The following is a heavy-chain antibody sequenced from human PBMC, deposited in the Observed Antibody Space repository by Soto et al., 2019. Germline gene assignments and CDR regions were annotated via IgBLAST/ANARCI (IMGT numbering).Heavy chain of an antibody. CDR2: IGTAGDT. V-gene: IGHV3-13*01. Sequence: SGGSLRLSCAASGFTFSSYDMHWVRQATGKGLEWVSAIGTAGDTYYPGSVKGRFSISRENAKNSLYLQMNSLRAGDTAVYYCARGGSSGWYDDAFDIWGQGTMVTVSS. CDR1: GFTFSSYD. J-gene: IGHJ3*02. D-gene: IGHD6-19*01. CDR3: ARGGSSGWYDDAFDI.